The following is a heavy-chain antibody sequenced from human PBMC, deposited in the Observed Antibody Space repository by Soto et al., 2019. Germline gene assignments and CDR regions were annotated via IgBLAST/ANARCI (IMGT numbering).Heavy chain of an antibody. Sequence: EVRLVESGGGLVQPGGSLRLSCAASGFTFSSYSMNWVRQAPGKGLEWVSYIHVIRDDVYYADSVKGRFTISRDNAKNSLYLQMNSLRDEDTAVYYCARDQDWSFDNWGQGTLVTVSS. D-gene: IGHD3-9*01. J-gene: IGHJ4*02. V-gene: IGHV3-48*02. CDR2: IHVIRDDV. CDR3: ARDQDWSFDN. CDR1: GFTFSSYS.